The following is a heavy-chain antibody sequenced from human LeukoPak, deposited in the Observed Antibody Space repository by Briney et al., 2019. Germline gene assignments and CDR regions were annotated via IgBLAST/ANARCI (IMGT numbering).Heavy chain of an antibody. CDR3: ARGRAVGEVPLPDY. CDR2: INANGGGT. Sequence: ASVKVSCKKSGYIFVDYFLHWVRQAPGQGLEWMGIINANGGGTRYAQMFQGRVTMTRDVSTRTVYMELSSLTSEDTALYYCARGRAVGEVPLPDYWGRGTLVTVSS. J-gene: IGHJ4*02. D-gene: IGHD1-26*01. CDR1: GYIFVDYF. V-gene: IGHV1-46*01.